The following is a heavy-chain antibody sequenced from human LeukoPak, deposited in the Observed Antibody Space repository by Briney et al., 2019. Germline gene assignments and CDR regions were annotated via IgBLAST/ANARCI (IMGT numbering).Heavy chain of an antibody. D-gene: IGHD2-15*01. CDR3: ARVLGYCSGGSCYGYFDY. CDR2: IYYSGST. Sequence: SETLSLTCTVSGGSISSYYWSWIRPPPGKGLEWIWYIYYSGSTNYNPSLKSRVTISVDTSKNQFYLKLSSVTAADTAVYYCARVLGYCSGGSCYGYFDYWGQGTLVTVSS. J-gene: IGHJ4*02. V-gene: IGHV4-59*08. CDR1: GGSISSYY.